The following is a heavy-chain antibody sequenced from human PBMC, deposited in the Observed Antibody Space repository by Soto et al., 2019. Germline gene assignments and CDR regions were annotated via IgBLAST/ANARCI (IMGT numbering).Heavy chain of an antibody. Sequence: HPGGSLRLSCSASGFTFSSYAMSWVRQAPGKGLEWVSAISGSGGSTYYADSVKGRFTISRDNSKNTLYLQMNSLRAEDTAVYYCAKGLRQAAAPFDYWGQGTLVTVSS. V-gene: IGHV3-23*01. CDR2: ISGSGGST. D-gene: IGHD6-13*01. CDR1: GFTFSSYA. CDR3: AKGLRQAAAPFDY. J-gene: IGHJ4*02.